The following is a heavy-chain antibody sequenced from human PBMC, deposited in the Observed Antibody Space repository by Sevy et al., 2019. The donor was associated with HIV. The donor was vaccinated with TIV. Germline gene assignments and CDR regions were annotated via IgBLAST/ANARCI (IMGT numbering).Heavy chain of an antibody. CDR1: GFTFSSYS. D-gene: IGHD3-16*01. Sequence: GGSLRLSCAASGFTFSSYSMNWVRQAPGKGLEWVSYISSSSSTIYYADSVKGRFTISRDNAKNSLYQQMNSLRDEDTAVYYCARGGHNWFDPWGQGTLVTVSS. CDR3: ARGGHNWFDP. J-gene: IGHJ5*02. V-gene: IGHV3-48*02. CDR2: ISSSSSTI.